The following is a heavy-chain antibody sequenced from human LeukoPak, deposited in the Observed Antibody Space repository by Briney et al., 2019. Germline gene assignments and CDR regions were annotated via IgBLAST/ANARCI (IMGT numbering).Heavy chain of an antibody. D-gene: IGHD5-24*01. CDR1: GFTFSDYY. CDR2: IKPDGSEK. J-gene: IGHJ3*02. Sequence: PGGSLRLSCAASGFTFSDYYMSWIRQAPGKGLEWVANIKPDGSEKHHVDSVKGRFTISRDNAKTSLYLQMNSLRAEDTAVYYCARDDGLDAFDIWGRGTLVTVSS. CDR3: ARDDGLDAFDI. V-gene: IGHV3-7*01.